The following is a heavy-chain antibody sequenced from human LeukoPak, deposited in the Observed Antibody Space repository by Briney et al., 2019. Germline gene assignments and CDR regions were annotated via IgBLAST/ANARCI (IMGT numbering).Heavy chain of an antibody. Sequence: SETLSLTCTVSGGSISSYYWSWIRQPPGKGLEWIGYIYYSGSTNYNPSLKSRVTISVDTSKNQFSLKLSSVTAADTAVYYCARDAGLLWFGELLEGFDPWGQGTLVTVSS. CDR2: IYYSGST. J-gene: IGHJ5*02. D-gene: IGHD3-10*01. V-gene: IGHV4-59*01. CDR3: ARDAGLLWFGELLEGFDP. CDR1: GGSISSYY.